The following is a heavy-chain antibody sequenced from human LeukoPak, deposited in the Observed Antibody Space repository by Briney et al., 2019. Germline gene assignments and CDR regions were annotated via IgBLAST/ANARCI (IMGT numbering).Heavy chain of an antibody. J-gene: IGHJ4*02. D-gene: IGHD6-6*01. V-gene: IGHV3-74*01. CDR1: GFSFSGHW. CDR3: ARGPNSNWSGLDF. Sequence: GGSLRLSCTASGFSFSGHWMHWARQLPGKGLVWVSRVSPTGSTTSYADSVKGRFTVSRDNAKNTLYLQVNNLRAEDTAVYYCARGPNSNWSGLDFWGQGTLLTVSS. CDR2: VSPTGSTT.